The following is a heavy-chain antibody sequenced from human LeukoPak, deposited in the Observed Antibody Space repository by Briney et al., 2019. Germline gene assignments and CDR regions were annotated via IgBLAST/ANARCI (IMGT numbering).Heavy chain of an antibody. J-gene: IGHJ4*02. Sequence: PSETLSLTCGVSGGSITTTNWWTWVRQPPGKGLEWIGEVHLDGRTNYNPSLESRLTISVVLSENHISLRLTSVTAADTAVYYCAREGGFHRPLDYSGQGTLVTVSS. CDR1: GGSITTTNW. V-gene: IGHV4-4*02. CDR3: AREGGFHRPLDY. CDR2: VHLDGRT.